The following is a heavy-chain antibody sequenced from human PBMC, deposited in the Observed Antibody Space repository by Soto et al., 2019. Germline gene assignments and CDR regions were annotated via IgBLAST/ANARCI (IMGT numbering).Heavy chain of an antibody. J-gene: IGHJ4*02. CDR3: ARQRGGGVVIYYFDY. CDR2: IYYSGST. Sequence: SETLSLTCTVSGGSISSSSYYWGWIRQPPGKGLEWIGSIYYSGSTYYNPSLKGRVTISVDTSKNQFSLKLSSVTAADTAVYYCARQRGGGVVIYYFDYWGQGTLVTVSS. CDR1: GGSISSSSYY. V-gene: IGHV4-39*01. D-gene: IGHD3-22*01.